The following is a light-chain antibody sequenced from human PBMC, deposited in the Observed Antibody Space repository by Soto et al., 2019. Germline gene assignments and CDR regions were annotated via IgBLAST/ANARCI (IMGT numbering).Light chain of an antibody. J-gene: IGLJ1*01. Sequence: QSVLTQPASVSGSPGQSITISCTGTSSDVGSYNLVSWYQQHPGKAPKLMIYEGSKRPSGVSNRFSGPKSGNTASLTISGLQADDEANYYCSSYTSSNTPYVFGTGTKVTVL. CDR2: EGS. CDR1: SSDVGSYNL. V-gene: IGLV2-14*02. CDR3: SSYTSSNTPYV.